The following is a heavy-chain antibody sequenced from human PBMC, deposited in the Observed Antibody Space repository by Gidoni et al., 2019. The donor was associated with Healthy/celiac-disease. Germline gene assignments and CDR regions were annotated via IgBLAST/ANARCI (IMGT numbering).Heavy chain of an antibody. CDR3: AVPYSSGFDY. CDR1: GGSFSGYY. D-gene: IGHD6-19*01. J-gene: IGHJ4*02. CDR2: INHSGST. V-gene: IGHV4-34*01. Sequence: QVQLQQWGAGLLKPSETLSPTCAVYGGSFSGYYWSWIRQPPGKGLEWIGEINHSGSTNYNPSLKSRVTISVDTSKNQFSLKLSSVTAADTAVYYCAVPYSSGFDYWGQGTLVTVSS.